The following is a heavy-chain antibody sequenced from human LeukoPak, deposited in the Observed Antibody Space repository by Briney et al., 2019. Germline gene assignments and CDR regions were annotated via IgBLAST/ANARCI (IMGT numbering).Heavy chain of an antibody. Sequence: GGSLRLSCAASGFTFSDYYMSWVRQAPGKGLEWVSYISSSGSTIYYADSVKGRFTIYRDNAKNSLYLQMNSLRAEDTAVYYCARDRSGVYYYYYYYMDVWGKGTTVTVSS. D-gene: IGHD1-14*01. V-gene: IGHV3-11*04. J-gene: IGHJ6*03. CDR2: ISSSGSTI. CDR3: ARDRSGVYYYYYYYMDV. CDR1: GFTFSDYY.